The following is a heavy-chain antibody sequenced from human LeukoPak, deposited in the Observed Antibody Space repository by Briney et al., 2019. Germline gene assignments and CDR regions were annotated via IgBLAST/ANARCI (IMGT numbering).Heavy chain of an antibody. D-gene: IGHD3-22*01. CDR3: ARAAGYYDSSGYYDGEYYFDY. Sequence: SETLSLTCTVSGGSISSSSYYWGWIRQPPGKGLEWIGSIYYSGSTYYNPSLKSRVTISVDTSKNQFSLKLSSVTAADTAVYYCARAAGYYDSSGYYDGEYYFDYWGQGTLVTVSS. CDR2: IYYSGST. J-gene: IGHJ4*02. V-gene: IGHV4-39*07. CDR1: GGSISSSSYY.